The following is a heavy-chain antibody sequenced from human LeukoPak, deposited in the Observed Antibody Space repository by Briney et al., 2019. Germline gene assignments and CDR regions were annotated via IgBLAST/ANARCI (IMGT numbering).Heavy chain of an antibody. CDR1: GFTFSSYA. J-gene: IGHJ4*02. CDR2: ISSSSSTI. Sequence: GGSLRLSCAASGFTFSSYAMSWVRQAPGKGLEWVSYISSSSSTIYYADSVKGRFTISRDNAKNSLYLQMNSLRDEDTAVYYCARGSSGRGRPVDYWGQGTLVTVSS. V-gene: IGHV3-48*02. D-gene: IGHD6-19*01. CDR3: ARGSSGRGRPVDY.